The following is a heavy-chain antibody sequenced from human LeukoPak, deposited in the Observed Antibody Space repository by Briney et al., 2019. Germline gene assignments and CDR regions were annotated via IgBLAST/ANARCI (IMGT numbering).Heavy chain of an antibody. V-gene: IGHV4-31*03. CDR2: IYYSGST. D-gene: IGHD6-13*01. Sequence: SQTLSLTCTVSDGSISSGGYYWSWIRQHPGKGLEWIGYIYYSGSTYYNPSLKSRVTISVDTSKNQFSLKLSSVTAADTAVYYCARRIAAAGKKDEVNWFDPWGQGTLVTVSS. CDR1: DGSISSGGYY. CDR3: ARRIAAAGKKDEVNWFDP. J-gene: IGHJ5*02.